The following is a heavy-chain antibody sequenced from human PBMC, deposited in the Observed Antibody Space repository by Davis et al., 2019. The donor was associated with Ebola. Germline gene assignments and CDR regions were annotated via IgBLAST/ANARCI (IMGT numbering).Heavy chain of an antibody. Sequence: MPSETLSLTCAVYGGSFSSYYWGWIRQPPGKGLEWIGSIYYSGSTYYNPSLKSRVTISVDTSKNQFSLKLSSVTAADTAVYYCARVYYYGMDVWGQGTTVTVSS. CDR2: IYYSGST. CDR1: GGSFSSYY. V-gene: IGHV4-39*01. J-gene: IGHJ6*02. CDR3: ARVYYYGMDV.